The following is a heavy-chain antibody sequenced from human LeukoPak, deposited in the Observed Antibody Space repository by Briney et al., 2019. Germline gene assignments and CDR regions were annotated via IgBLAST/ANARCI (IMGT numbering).Heavy chain of an antibody. D-gene: IGHD6-13*01. J-gene: IGHJ4*02. CDR1: GGSFTTYA. CDR2: IIPVFGTP. V-gene: IGHV1-69*01. Sequence: ASVKVSYKASGGSFTTYAISWVRQAPGQGLEWMGGIIPVFGTPNYARKFQGRITITADESTTTVNMELSSLRSDDTAVYYCARDASIWSHFDDWGQGSLVLVSS. CDR3: ARDASIWSHFDD.